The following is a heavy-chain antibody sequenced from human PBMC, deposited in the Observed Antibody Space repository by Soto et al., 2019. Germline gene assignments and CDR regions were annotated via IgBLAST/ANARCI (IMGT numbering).Heavy chain of an antibody. CDR2: IYYSGST. Sequence: SETLSLTCTVSGGSISRGGYYWSWIRQHPGKGLEWIGYIYYSGSTYYNPSLKSRVTISVDTSKNQFSLKLSSVTAADTAVYYCASSSHGGLNCGVWGQGTLVTVSS. D-gene: IGHD2-21*01. CDR1: GGSISRGGYY. V-gene: IGHV4-31*03. J-gene: IGHJ4*02. CDR3: ASSSHGGLNCGV.